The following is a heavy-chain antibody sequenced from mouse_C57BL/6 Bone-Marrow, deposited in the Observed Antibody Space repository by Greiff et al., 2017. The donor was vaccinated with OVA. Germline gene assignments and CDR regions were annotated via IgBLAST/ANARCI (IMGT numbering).Heavy chain of an antibody. Sequence: EVKLVESGGGLVQPGGSLSLSCAASGFTFTDYYMSWVRQPPGKALEWLGFIRNKANGYTTEYSASVKGRFTISRDNSQSILYLQMNALRAEDSATYYCARYSSYYYGSSYTWYFDVWGTGTTVTVSS. CDR3: ARYSSYYYGSSYTWYFDV. V-gene: IGHV7-3*01. D-gene: IGHD1-1*01. CDR2: IRNKANGYTT. J-gene: IGHJ1*03. CDR1: GFTFTDYY.